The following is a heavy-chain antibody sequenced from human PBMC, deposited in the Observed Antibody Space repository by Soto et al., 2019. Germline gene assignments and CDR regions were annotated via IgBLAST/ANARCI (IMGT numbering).Heavy chain of an antibody. CDR3: VRQQYDFLVDP. J-gene: IGHJ5*02. V-gene: IGHV3-48*03. CDR2: ISSSGSTI. D-gene: IGHD3-16*01. CDR1: GFTFSSYE. Sequence: GASLKISCAASGFTFSSYEMNWVRQAPGKGLEWVSYISSSGSTIYYADSVKGRFTISRDNGKSSLYLQMDSLRAEDTALYYCVRQQYDFLVDPWGQGTLVTVSS.